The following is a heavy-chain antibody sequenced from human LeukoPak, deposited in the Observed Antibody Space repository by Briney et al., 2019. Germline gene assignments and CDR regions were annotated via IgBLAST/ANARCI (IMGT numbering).Heavy chain of an antibody. V-gene: IGHV3-23*01. CDR1: GFILRNFG. CDR3: ARDLAWGAFDY. CDR2: ISPRGGCS. J-gene: IGHJ4*02. Sequence: GGALRLFCAASGFILRNFGVNWVRPAAGEGLEVVSGISPRGGCSYLADSVPGRITISRDDSKSTLLLQMNSLRVEDTTVYYCARDLAWGAFDYWGQGTLVSVSS. D-gene: IGHD7-27*01.